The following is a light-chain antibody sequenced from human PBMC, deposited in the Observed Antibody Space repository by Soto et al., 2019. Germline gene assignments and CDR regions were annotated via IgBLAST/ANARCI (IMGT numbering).Light chain of an antibody. V-gene: IGLV1-47*01. CDR1: SSNIGGNY. J-gene: IGLJ3*02. CDR3: AAWDDSLSVRL. CDR2: RND. Sequence: QSVLTQPPSASATPGQRVTISCSGSSSNIGGNYVYWYQQLPGTAPKNLIYRNDQRPSGVPDRFSGSKSGTSASLAISGLQSEAEADYYCAAWDDSLSVRLFGGGTKLTVL.